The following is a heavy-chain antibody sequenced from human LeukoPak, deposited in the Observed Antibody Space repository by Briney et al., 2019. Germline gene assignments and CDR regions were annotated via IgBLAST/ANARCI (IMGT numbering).Heavy chain of an antibody. D-gene: IGHD2-15*01. V-gene: IGHV3-23*01. Sequence: GGSLRLSCAASGFTFSSYAMSWVRQAPGKGLEWVSGISGSGGSTYHADSVKGRFTISRDNSKNTLYLQMNSLRAEDTAPYYCAKGYCSGGSCYNWYFDLWGRGTLVAVSS. CDR3: AKGYCSGGSCYNWYFDL. CDR2: ISGSGGST. J-gene: IGHJ2*01. CDR1: GFTFSSYA.